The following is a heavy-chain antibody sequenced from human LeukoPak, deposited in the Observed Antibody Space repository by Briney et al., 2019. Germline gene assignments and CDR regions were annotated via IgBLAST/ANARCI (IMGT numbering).Heavy chain of an antibody. CDR1: GFTFTSYW. CDR2: INSDGSRT. Sequence: PGGSLRLSCAASGFTFTSYWMHWVRQVSGKGLVWVSNINSDGSRTTYADSVKGRFTIFRDNAKNTLYLQMNSLKAEDTAVYYCARNGRQFGELHPWGQGTLVTVSS. V-gene: IGHV3-74*01. J-gene: IGHJ5*02. CDR3: ARNGRQFGELHP. D-gene: IGHD3-10*01.